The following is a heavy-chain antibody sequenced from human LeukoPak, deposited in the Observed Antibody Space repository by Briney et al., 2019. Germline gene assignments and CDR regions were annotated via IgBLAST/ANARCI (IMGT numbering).Heavy chain of an antibody. CDR2: IKQDGSER. CDR1: GFTFSSYW. J-gene: IGHJ3*02. V-gene: IGHV3-7*03. CDR3: ASFSSGWYYSSFDI. Sequence: GGSLRLSCAASGFTFSSYWMSWVRQAPGKGLEWVANIKQDGSERYYVDSVKGRFTISRDNAKNSLYLQMNSLRAEDTALYYCASFSSGWYYSSFDIWGQGTMVTVSS. D-gene: IGHD6-19*01.